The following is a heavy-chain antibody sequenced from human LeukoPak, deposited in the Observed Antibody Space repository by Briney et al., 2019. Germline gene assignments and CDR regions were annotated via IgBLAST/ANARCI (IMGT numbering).Heavy chain of an antibody. CDR2: ISGSGGST. CDR3: AKSPRRCSSTSCPAGWFDP. D-gene: IGHD2-2*01. CDR1: GFTFGSYA. J-gene: IGHJ5*02. V-gene: IGHV3-23*01. Sequence: GGSLRLSCAASGFTFGSYAMSWVRQAPGKGLEWVSAISGSGGSTYYADSVKGRFTISRDNSKNTLYLQMNSLRAEDTAVYYCAKSPRRCSSTSCPAGWFDPWGQGTLVTVSS.